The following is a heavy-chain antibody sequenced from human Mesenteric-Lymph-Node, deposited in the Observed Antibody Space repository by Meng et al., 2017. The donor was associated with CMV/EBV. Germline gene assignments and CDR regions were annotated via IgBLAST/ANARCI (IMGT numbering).Heavy chain of an antibody. CDR1: GASISSGNYY. J-gene: IGHJ6*02. V-gene: IGHV4-39*07. CDR2: INHSGST. CDR3: AREPRAGLAAPISRYGMDV. Sequence: SETLSLTCTVSGASISSGNYYWGWIRQPPGKGLEWIGEINHSGSTNYNPSLKSRVTISVDTSKNQFSLKLSSVTAADTAVYYCAREPRAGLAAPISRYGMDVWGQGTTVTVSS. D-gene: IGHD6-13*01.